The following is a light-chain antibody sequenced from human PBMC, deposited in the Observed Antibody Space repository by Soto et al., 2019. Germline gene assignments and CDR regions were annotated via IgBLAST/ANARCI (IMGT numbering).Light chain of an antibody. CDR2: AAS. J-gene: IGKJ4*01. CDR3: QQSSRTPLT. CDR1: QSIRNY. V-gene: IGKV1-39*01. Sequence: DIQMTQFPSSLSASVGDRVTITCRASQSIRNYLHWYQQKPGKAPKLLIYAASSLKSGVPSRFSGSGSGTDFTLTISSLQPEDFATYHCQQSSRTPLTFGGGTKV.